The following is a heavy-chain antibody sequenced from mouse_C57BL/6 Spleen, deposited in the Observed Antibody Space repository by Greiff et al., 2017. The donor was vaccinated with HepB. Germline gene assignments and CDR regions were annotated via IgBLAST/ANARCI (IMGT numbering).Heavy chain of an antibody. Sequence: QVQLQQPGAELVRPGSSVKLSCKASGYTFTSYWMDWVKQRPGQGLEWIGNIYPSDSETHYNQKFKDKATLTVDKSSSTAYMQLSSLTSEDSAVYYCARSGGYDGYWGQGTTLTVSS. V-gene: IGHV1-61*01. J-gene: IGHJ2*01. CDR2: IYPSDSET. D-gene: IGHD2-2*01. CDR1: GYTFTSYW. CDR3: ARSGGYDGY.